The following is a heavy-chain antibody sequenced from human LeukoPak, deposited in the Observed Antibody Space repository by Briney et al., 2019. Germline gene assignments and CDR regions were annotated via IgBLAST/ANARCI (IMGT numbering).Heavy chain of an antibody. CDR3: AKVGYCGGDCYSEPFDY. V-gene: IGHV3-23*01. D-gene: IGHD2-21*02. J-gene: IGHJ4*02. Sequence: GVSLRLSCAASGFTFSSYAMSWVRQAPGKGLEWVSAISGSGGSTYYADSVKGRFTISRDNSKNTLYLQMNSLRAEDTAVYYCAKVGYCGGDCYSEPFDYWGQGTLVTVSS. CDR1: GFTFSSYA. CDR2: ISGSGGST.